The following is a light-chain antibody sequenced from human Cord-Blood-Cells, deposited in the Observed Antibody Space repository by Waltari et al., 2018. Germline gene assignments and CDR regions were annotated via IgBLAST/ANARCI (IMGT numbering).Light chain of an antibody. V-gene: IGKV1-39*01. Sequence: DIQMTQSPSSLSASVGDRVTITCRASQSISSYLNWYQQKPGKAPNLLIYAASSLQSGVPSRCSGSGSGTDVTLTISSLQPEDFATYYCQQSYSTPMYTFGQGTKLEIK. J-gene: IGKJ2*01. CDR2: AAS. CDR1: QSISSY. CDR3: QQSYSTPMYT.